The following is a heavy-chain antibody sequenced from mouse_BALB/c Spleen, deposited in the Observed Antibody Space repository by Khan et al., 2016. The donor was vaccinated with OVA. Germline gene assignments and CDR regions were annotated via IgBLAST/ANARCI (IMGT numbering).Heavy chain of an antibody. V-gene: IGHV1S81*02. Sequence: QVQLQQSGAELVKAGASVKMTCKASGYTFTSYWMHWVMQRLGQGLEWFAETNPTNGRTYYNEKFKSKATLTVDKSSSTAYMLLSGPTFEDSAGYYCARIKKIVTTYFYYKSHGTTLTFSS. CDR2: TNPTNGRT. CDR3: ARIKKIVTTYFYY. CDR1: GYTFTSYW. J-gene: IGHJ2*01. D-gene: IGHD2-1*01.